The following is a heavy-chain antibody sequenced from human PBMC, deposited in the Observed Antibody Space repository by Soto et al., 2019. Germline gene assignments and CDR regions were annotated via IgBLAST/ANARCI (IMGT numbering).Heavy chain of an antibody. CDR1: GFSVSSNGAR. V-gene: IGHV2-5*02. CDR3: VHGTLGSYGHVYFDY. J-gene: IGHJ4*02. CDR2: IYWDDDK. Sequence: QITLKESGPPLVKPTQTLTLTCSLSGFSVSSNGARVGWIRQPPGKALEWLALIYWDDDKKYNPSLKSRLTITKYTSENQVVLTVTDVDPADTATYYCVHGTLGSYGHVYFDYCGQGTLVTVSS. D-gene: IGHD5-18*01.